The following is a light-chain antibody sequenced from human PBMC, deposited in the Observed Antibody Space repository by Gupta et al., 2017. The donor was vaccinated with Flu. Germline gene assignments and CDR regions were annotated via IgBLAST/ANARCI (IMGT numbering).Light chain of an antibody. CDR3: QQYHTYPIT. CDR2: KAS. CDR1: PSINNW. Sequence: GDRVNITCRASPSINNWLAWYQQKSGKAPTVLIYKASTLKSGVPSRFSGSGSGTEFTITISGLQPDDFATYYCQQYHTYPITFGQGTKVEI. J-gene: IGKJ2*01. V-gene: IGKV1-5*03.